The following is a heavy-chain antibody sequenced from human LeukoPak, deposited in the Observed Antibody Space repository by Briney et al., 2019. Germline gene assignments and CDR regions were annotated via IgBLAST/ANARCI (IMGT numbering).Heavy chain of an antibody. J-gene: IGHJ4*02. CDR3: AKGATGEWLLRYFDY. Sequence: GGSLRLSCAASGFTFSNYAMNWVRQAPGKGLEWVSSISGSGGNTYYADSVKGRFTISRDNSKNTLYLQMNSLRAEDTAVYYCAKGATGEWLLRYFDYWGQGTLVTVSS. CDR1: GFTFSNYA. V-gene: IGHV3-23*01. D-gene: IGHD3-3*01. CDR2: ISGSGGNT.